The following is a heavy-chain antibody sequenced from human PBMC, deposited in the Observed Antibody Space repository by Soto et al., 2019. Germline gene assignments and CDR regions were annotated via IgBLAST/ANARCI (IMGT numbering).Heavy chain of an antibody. CDR3: ARFHPSCRDGCSYIDS. CDR1: GGSISSYY. CDR2: THYSGST. V-gene: IGHV4-59*01. Sequence: AETLTLTCTASGGSISSYYWSWIRQPPSKGLEWIGYTHYSGSTNYNPSLKTRVTMSVDMSKSQFSLKLCSVPAADTGVYYCARFHPSCRDGCSYIDSWGQGTLVTVSS. D-gene: IGHD6-19*01. J-gene: IGHJ4*02.